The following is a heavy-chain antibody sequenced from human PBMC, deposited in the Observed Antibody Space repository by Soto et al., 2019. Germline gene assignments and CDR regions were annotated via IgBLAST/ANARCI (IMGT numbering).Heavy chain of an antibody. CDR3: ASDRGYNYGYFDY. CDR1: GGSISRGGYY. Sequence: PSETLSLTCTVSGGSISRGGYYWSWIRQHPGEGLEWIGYIYYSGSTYYNPSLKSRVTISVDTSKNQFSLKLSSVTAADTAVYYCASDRGYNYGYFDYWGQGTLVTV. J-gene: IGHJ4*02. V-gene: IGHV4-31*03. CDR2: IYYSGST. D-gene: IGHD5-18*01.